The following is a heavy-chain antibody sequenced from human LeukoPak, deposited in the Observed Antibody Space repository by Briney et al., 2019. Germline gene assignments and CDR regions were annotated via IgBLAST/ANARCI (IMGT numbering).Heavy chain of an antibody. CDR2: IYYSGST. CDR3: ATTGDQTHWYFDL. J-gene: IGHJ2*01. Sequence: PSETLSLTRTVSGGSISSYYWSWIRQPPGKGLEWIGYIYYSGSTNYNPSLKSRVTISVDTSKNQFSLKLNSVTAADTAVYYCATTGDQTHWYFDLWGRGTLVTVSS. CDR1: GGSISSYY. D-gene: IGHD7-27*01. V-gene: IGHV4-59*01.